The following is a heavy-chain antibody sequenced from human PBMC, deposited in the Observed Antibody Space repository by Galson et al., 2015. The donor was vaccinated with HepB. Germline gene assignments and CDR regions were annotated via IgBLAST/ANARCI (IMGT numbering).Heavy chain of an antibody. J-gene: IGHJ4*02. CDR2: INSDGSST. D-gene: IGHD5-18*01. Sequence: SLRLSCAASGFTFSSYRMHWVRQAPGKGLVWVSRINSDGSSTSYADSVKGRFTISRDNAKNTLYLQMNSLRAEDTAVYYCARVPRDYSGYSYGLDYWGQGTLVTVSS. V-gene: IGHV3-74*01. CDR1: GFTFSSYR. CDR3: ARVPRDYSGYSYGLDY.